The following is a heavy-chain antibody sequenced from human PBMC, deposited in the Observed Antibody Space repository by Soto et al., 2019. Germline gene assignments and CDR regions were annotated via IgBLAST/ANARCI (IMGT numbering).Heavy chain of an antibody. Sequence: EVQLVESGGGLVQPGGSLRLSCSASGFTVSTNYMTWVRQAPGKGLEWVSTIYSGGSTYYADSVKGRFTISRDNSENSLYLQMTSLRDEDTAVYYCALAPTDKPWAKYFQPWGQGTLVTVSA. V-gene: IGHV3-66*01. CDR1: GFTVSTNY. CDR2: IYSGGST. CDR3: ALAPTDKPWAKYFQP. D-gene: IGHD1-1*01. J-gene: IGHJ1*01.